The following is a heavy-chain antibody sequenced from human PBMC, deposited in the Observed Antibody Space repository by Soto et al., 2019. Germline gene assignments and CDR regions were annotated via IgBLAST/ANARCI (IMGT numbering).Heavy chain of an antibody. J-gene: IGHJ6*02. CDR1: GGSISSGDYY. V-gene: IGHV4-30-4*01. CDR3: ASSTWYGSYFYYGLDV. D-gene: IGHD6-13*01. CDR2: IYYSGST. Sequence: SETQSLTCTVSGGSISSGDYYWSWIRQPPGKGLEWIGYIYYSGSTYYNPSLKSRITTSVDTSKNQFSLNLSSVTAADTAVYYCASSTWYGSYFYYGLDVWGQGTTVTVSS.